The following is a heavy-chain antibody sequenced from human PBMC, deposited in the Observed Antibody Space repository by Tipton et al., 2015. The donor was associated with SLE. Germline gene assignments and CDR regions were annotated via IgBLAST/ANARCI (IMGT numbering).Heavy chain of an antibody. CDR2: IYSSGST. V-gene: IGHV4-39*07. CDR1: GGSVSSGSYY. CDR3: VRLLSKVLIDY. Sequence: TLSLTCTVSGGSVSSGSYYWAWIRQPPGKGPEWIGTIYSSGSTYYYPSLKSRITISVDTSKNQFSLEVRSVTAADTAVYYCVRLLSKVLIDYWGQGTLVTVSS. J-gene: IGHJ4*02. D-gene: IGHD2-15*01.